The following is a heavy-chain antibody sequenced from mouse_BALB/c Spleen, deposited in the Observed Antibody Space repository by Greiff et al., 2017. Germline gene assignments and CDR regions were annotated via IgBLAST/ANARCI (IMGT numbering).Heavy chain of an antibody. CDR3: AREPLRLRAMDY. CDR2: IWAGGST. Sequence: VQLVESGPGLVAPSQSLSITCTVSGFSLTSYGVHWVRQPPGKGLEWLGVIWAGGSTNYNSALMSRLSISKDNSKSQVFLKMNSLQTDDTAMYYCAREPLRLRAMDYWGQGTSVTVSS. CDR1: GFSLTSYG. D-gene: IGHD1-2*01. V-gene: IGHV2-9*02. J-gene: IGHJ4*01.